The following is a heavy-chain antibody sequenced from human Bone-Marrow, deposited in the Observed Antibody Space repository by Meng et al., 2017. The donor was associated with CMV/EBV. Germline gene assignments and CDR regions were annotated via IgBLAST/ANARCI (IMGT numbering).Heavy chain of an antibody. D-gene: IGHD4-11*01. CDR3: ARTYSNVRAFDI. CDR1: GGTFSSYA. Sequence: SVKVSCKASGGTFSSYAISWVRQAPGQGLEWMGGIIPILGIANYAQKFQGRVTITADKSTSTAYMELSSLRSEDTAVYYCARTYSNVRAFDIWGQGTRVTVSS. CDR2: IIPILGIA. J-gene: IGHJ3*02. V-gene: IGHV1-69*10.